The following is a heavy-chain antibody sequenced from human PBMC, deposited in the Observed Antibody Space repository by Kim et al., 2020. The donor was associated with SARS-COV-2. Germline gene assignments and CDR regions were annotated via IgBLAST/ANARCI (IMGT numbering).Heavy chain of an antibody. CDR1: GGTFSSYA. J-gene: IGHJ6*02. V-gene: IGHV1-69*13. CDR3: ARYTLLPQAITMIVVVMTDYYYSCMDV. Sequence: SVKVSCKASGGTFSSYAISWVRQAPGQGLEWMGGMIPIFGTANYAQQFQDRVTITADESTSTAYMELSSLRSEDTAVYYCARYTLLPQAITMIVVVMTDYYYSCMDVCCQGSTVTVSS. CDR2: MIPIFGTA. D-gene: IGHD3-22*01.